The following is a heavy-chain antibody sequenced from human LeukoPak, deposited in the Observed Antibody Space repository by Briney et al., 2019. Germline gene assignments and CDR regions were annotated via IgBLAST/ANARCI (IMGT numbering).Heavy chain of an antibody. V-gene: IGHV3-30*04. CDR1: GFTFSNYA. D-gene: IGHD5-12*01. J-gene: IGHJ6*03. CDR3: ARGSRAIVATKFARGRYMDV. Sequence: GRSLRLSCAASGFTFSNYAIHWVRQAPGNGLEWVAVISHDGGNKYYADSVKGRFTISRDNSKNTLYLQMNSLRTEDTAVYYCARGSRAIVATKFARGRYMDVWGKGTTVTVSS. CDR2: ISHDGGNK.